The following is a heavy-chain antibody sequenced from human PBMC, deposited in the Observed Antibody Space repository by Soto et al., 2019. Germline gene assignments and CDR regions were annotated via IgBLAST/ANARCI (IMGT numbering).Heavy chain of an antibody. CDR2: IYWDDDK. D-gene: IGHD2-21*02. CDR3: IQSRCGGDCLQSYASHYYYGMDV. Sequence: QITLKESGPTLVKPTQTLTLTCTFSGFSLSTSGVGVGWIRQPPGTALEWLALIYWDDDKRYSPSLRSRLTISKDTSKNQVVLTMTNRDPVDTATYYCIQSRCGGDCLQSYASHYYYGMDVWGQGTTVTVSS. J-gene: IGHJ6*02. CDR1: GFSLSTSGVG. V-gene: IGHV2-5*02.